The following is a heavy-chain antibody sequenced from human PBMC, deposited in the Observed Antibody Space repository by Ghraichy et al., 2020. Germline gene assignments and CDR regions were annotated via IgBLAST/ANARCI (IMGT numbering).Heavy chain of an antibody. CDR1: GFTFSSYG. CDR2: IWYDGSNK. V-gene: IGHV3-33*01. D-gene: IGHD2-2*01. CDR3: ARDGDCSSTSCYYAFDI. J-gene: IGHJ3*02. Sequence: GGSLRLSCAASGFTFSSYGMHWVRQAPGKGLEWVAVIWYDGSNKYYADSVKGRFIISRDNSKNTLYLQMNSLRAEDTAVYYCARDGDCSSTSCYYAFDIWGQGTMVTVSS.